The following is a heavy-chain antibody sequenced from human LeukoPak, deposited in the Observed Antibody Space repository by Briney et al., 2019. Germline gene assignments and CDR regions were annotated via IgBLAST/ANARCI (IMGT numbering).Heavy chain of an antibody. Sequence: GRSLRLSCAASGFTFSSHAMHWVRQAPGKGLEWVAVISYDGSNKYYADSVKGRFTISRDNSKNTLYLRMNSLRAEDTAVYYCARETAGGDFDYWGQGTLVTVSS. J-gene: IGHJ4*02. CDR2: ISYDGSNK. V-gene: IGHV3-30-3*01. D-gene: IGHD2-21*01. CDR1: GFTFSSHA. CDR3: ARETAGGDFDY.